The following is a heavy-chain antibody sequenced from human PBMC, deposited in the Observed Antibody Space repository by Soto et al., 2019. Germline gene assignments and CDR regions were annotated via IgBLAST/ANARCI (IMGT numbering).Heavy chain of an antibody. D-gene: IGHD6-13*01. V-gene: IGHV3-74*03. J-gene: IGHJ5*02. CDR2: INREGSST. CDR1: GFTFGTHW. Sequence: LRLSCAASGFTFGTHWMHWVRQAPGKGLVWVSRINREGSSTTYAESVKGRFTVSRDNAKNTLYLQMNTLRAEDTGIYFCARDKGGGIAGLCSESSFDPWGQGALVTVSS. CDR3: ARDKGGGIAGLCSESSFDP.